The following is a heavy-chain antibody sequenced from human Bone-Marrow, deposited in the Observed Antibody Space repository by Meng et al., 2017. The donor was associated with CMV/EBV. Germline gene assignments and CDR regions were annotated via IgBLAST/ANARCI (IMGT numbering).Heavy chain of an antibody. J-gene: IGHJ4*02. CDR2: ISYDGLNK. V-gene: IGHV3-30*14. D-gene: IGHD2-2*01. CDR3: ARGGPNCSSTSCYFDY. Sequence: GGSLRLSCAASGFTFRSYDMHWVRQAPGKGLEWVAVISYDGLNKYYADSVEGRFTISRDNSKNTLYLQMNSLRAEDTAVYYCARGGPNCSSTSCYFDYWGQGTLVTCYS. CDR1: GFTFRSYD.